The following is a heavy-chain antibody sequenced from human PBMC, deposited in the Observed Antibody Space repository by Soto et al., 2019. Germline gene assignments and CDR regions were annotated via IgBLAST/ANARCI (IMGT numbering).Heavy chain of an antibody. CDR2: IYYGGST. J-gene: IGHJ4*02. CDR1: GDSISTDC. D-gene: IGHD4-17*01. CDR3: ARAYGDYVFDY. V-gene: IGHV4-59*01. Sequence: SETLSLTCTVAGDSISTDCWSWIRQSPGKGLEWIGFIYYGGSTNYNPSLKSRVTISVDTPKNQFSLKLSSVTAADTAVYYCARAYGDYVFDYWGQGTLVTVSS.